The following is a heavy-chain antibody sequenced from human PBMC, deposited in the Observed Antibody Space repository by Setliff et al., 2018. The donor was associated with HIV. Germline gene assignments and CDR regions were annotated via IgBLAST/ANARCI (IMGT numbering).Heavy chain of an antibody. V-gene: IGHV4-34*01. J-gene: IGHJ6*02. Sequence: PSQTLSLPCAVHGGSFSNHYWRWIRQPPGKGLEWIGEINHSGSTNYNPSLKSRVSISVATSKKQFSLKLNYGTTADTAVYYCARSRTSSGYYGVTGYGMDVWGQGTTVTVSS. CDR1: GGSFSNHY. D-gene: IGHD3-22*01. CDR2: INHSGST. CDR3: ARSRTSSGYYGVTGYGMDV.